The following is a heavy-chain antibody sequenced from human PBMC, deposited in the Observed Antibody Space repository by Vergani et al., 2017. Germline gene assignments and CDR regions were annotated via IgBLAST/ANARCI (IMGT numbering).Heavy chain of an antibody. CDR2: IYSGGST. CDR1: GFTVNYNY. CDR3: ARVVAYSSNWWGYFDY. D-gene: IGHD6-13*01. V-gene: IGHV3-53*01. J-gene: IGHJ4*02. Sequence: EVQLVESGGGLIQPGGSLRLSCAASGFTVNYNYMSWVRQAPGKGLEWVSVIYSGGSTYYADSVKGRFSISRDNSKNTLSLQMNSLRAEDTAVYYCARVVAYSSNWWGYFDYWGQGTLVTVSS.